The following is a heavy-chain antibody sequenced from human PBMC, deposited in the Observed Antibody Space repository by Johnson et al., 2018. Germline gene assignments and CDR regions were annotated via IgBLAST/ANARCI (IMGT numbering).Heavy chain of an antibody. J-gene: IGHJ5*01. D-gene: IGHD1-20*01. CDR2: IYYSGST. CDR3: ARDVSGTTLGWFDS. V-gene: IGHV4-59*01. CDR1: GGSISSYY. Sequence: QVQLQESGPGLVKPSETLSLTCTVSGGSISSYYWSWIRQPPGKGLEWIGYIYYSGSTNYNPSLKSRVTISVDTSKNQFSLKLSSVTAADTAVYYCARDVSGTTLGWFDSWGQGTLVTVSS.